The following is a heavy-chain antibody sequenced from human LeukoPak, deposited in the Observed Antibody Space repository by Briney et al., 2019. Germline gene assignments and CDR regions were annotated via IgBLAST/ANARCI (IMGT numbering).Heavy chain of an antibody. D-gene: IGHD6-13*01. CDR1: GGSFSGYY. Sequence: PSETLSLTCAVYGGSFSGYYWSWIRQPPGKGLEWIGEINHSGSTNYNPSLKSRVTISVDTSKNQFSLKLSSVTAADTAVHYCARGQEYYSSSWYVAGSTGDYWGQGTLVTVSS. CDR2: INHSGST. V-gene: IGHV4-34*01. CDR3: ARGQEYYSSSWYVAGSTGDY. J-gene: IGHJ4*02.